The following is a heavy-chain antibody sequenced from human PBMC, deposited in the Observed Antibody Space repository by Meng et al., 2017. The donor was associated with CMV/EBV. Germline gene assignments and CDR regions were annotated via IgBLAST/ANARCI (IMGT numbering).Heavy chain of an antibody. CDR1: GFTFSSYE. V-gene: IGHV3-48*03. J-gene: IGHJ6*02. Sequence: GESLKISCAASGFTFSSYEMNWVRQAPGKGLEWVSYISSSGSTIYYADSVKGRFTISRDNAKNSLYLQMNSLRAEDTAVYYCARELGILSSGRFLEWLLFRPPYGMDVWGQGTTVTVSS. D-gene: IGHD3-3*01. CDR2: ISSSGSTI. CDR3: ARELGILSSGRFLEWLLFRPPYGMDV.